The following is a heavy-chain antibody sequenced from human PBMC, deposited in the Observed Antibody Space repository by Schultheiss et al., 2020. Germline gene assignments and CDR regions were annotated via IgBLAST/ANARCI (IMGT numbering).Heavy chain of an antibody. Sequence: ASVKVSCKASGYTFTSYYMHWVRQAPGQGLEWMGRINPNSGGTNYAQKFQGRVTMTRDTSISTAYMELSSLRSEDTAVYYCARGQDCSSTSCFLYYYYGMDVWGQGTTVTVAS. CDR1: GYTFTSYY. J-gene: IGHJ6*02. CDR3: ARGQDCSSTSCFLYYYYGMDV. V-gene: IGHV1-2*06. CDR2: INPNSGGT. D-gene: IGHD2-2*01.